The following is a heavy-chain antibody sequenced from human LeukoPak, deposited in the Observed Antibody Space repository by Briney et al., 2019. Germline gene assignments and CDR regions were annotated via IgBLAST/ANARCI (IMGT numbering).Heavy chain of an antibody. CDR1: GGSISSGGYY. Sequence: PSETLSLTCTVSGGSISSGGYYWSWIRQHPGEGLEWIGFIYGSGSTYYKSSLKSRVTISVDTSKNQFSLKLTSVTAADTAVYYCARWGFTRYCSGGSCYGGDYWGQGTLVTVSS. V-gene: IGHV4-31*03. D-gene: IGHD2-15*01. CDR2: IYGSGST. J-gene: IGHJ4*02. CDR3: ARWGFTRYCSGGSCYGGDY.